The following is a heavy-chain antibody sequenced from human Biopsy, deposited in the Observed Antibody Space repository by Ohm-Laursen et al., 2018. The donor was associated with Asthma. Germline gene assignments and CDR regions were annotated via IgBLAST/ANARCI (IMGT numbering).Heavy chain of an antibody. V-gene: IGHV3-7*01. D-gene: IGHD1-1*01. CDR1: GFTFGDYW. J-gene: IGHJ3*02. CDR2: IKHDGTEK. CDR3: VRDGTDDAFDI. Sequence: SLRLSCAAPGFTFGDYWMSWVRQVPGKGLEWVANIKHDGTEKNHVDSLKGRFTISRDNAKNSLYLQMNSLREEDTAVYYCVRDGTDDAFDIWGQGTVVSVSS.